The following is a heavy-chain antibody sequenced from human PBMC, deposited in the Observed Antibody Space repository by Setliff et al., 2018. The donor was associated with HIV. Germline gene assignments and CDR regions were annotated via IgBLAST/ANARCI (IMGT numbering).Heavy chain of an antibody. V-gene: IGHV4-4*07. CDR3: AGHFYYYCARVPVAGANWFDP. D-gene: IGHD3-22*01. J-gene: IGHJ5*02. Sequence: SETLSLTCTVSGVSISNYYWSWIRQPAGKGLEWIGRIYSSGNTNYNPSLKSRVTMSVDTSKKQFSLKLTSVTAADTAVYYCAGHFYYYCARVPVAGANWFDPWGLGTLVTVSS. CDR2: IYSSGNT. CDR1: GVSISNYY.